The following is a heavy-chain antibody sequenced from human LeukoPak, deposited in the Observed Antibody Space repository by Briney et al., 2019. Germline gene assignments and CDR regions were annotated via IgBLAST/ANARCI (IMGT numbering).Heavy chain of an antibody. D-gene: IGHD5-24*01. CDR2: IYYSGST. CDR1: RGSISSYY. V-gene: IGHV4-59*08. Sequence: SETLSLTCTVSRGSISSYYWSWIRQPPGKGLEWIGYIYYSGSTNYNPSLKSRVTISVDTSKNQFSLKLSSVTAADTAVYYCARSVEVTTIFGFDPWGQGTLVTVSS. CDR3: ARSVEVTTIFGFDP. J-gene: IGHJ5*02.